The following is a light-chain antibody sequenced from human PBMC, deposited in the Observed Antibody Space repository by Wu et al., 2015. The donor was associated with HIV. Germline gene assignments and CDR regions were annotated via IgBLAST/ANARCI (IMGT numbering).Light chain of an antibody. J-gene: IGKJ2*01. Sequence: DIVLTQSPGTLSLSPGERATLSCRASQSVASFLAWYQQKPGQAPRLLIYDASNRATGIPARFSGSGSGTDFTLTISSLEPEDFAVYYCQQRRYWPLYTFGLGDQAGDQT. CDR2: DAS. CDR1: QSVASF. CDR3: QQRRYWPLYT. V-gene: IGKV3-11*01.